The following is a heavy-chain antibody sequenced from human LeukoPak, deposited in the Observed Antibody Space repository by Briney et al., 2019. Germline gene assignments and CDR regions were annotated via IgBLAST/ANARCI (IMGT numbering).Heavy chain of an antibody. CDR1: GFTFSSYA. V-gene: IGHV3-23*01. Sequence: GGSLRLSCAASGFTFSSYAMSWVRQAPGKGLEWVSAISGSGGSTYYADSVKGRFTISRDNSKNTLYLQMNSLRAEDTAVYYCAKERCSRTSCYRYYYYGMDVWGQGTTVTVSS. J-gene: IGHJ6*02. D-gene: IGHD2-2*01. CDR2: ISGSGGST. CDR3: AKERCSRTSCYRYYYYGMDV.